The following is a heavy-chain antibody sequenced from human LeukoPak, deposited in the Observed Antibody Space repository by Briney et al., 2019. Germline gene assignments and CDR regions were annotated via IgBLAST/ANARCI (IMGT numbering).Heavy chain of an antibody. V-gene: IGHV4-59*01. CDR2: IYYSGMT. Sequence: SETLSLTCTVSGGSISIYYWSWIRQPPGKGLEWIGYIYYSGMTNYNPSLKSRVTISLDTSKNQFSLKLSSVTAADTAVYYCAGADYDDYYIDFWGQGTLVTVSS. J-gene: IGHJ4*02. CDR1: GGSISIYY. CDR3: AGADYDDYYIDF. D-gene: IGHD4-17*01.